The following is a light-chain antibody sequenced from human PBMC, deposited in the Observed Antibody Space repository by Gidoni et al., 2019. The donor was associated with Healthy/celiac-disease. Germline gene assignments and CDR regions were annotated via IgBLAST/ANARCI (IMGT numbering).Light chain of an antibody. CDR2: GAS. CDR3: QQYGSSPLT. J-gene: IGKJ4*01. CDR1: QSVNSSY. Sequence: EIGLTQSTGTLSLSPGERATLSCRASQSVNSSYLAWYQQKPGQAPRLLIYGASSRATGIPDRFSGSGSGTDFTLTISRLEPEEFAVYYCQQYGSSPLTFGGGTKVEIK. V-gene: IGKV3-20*01.